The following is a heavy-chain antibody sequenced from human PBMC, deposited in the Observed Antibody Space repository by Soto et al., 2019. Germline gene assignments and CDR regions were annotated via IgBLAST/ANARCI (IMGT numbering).Heavy chain of an antibody. V-gene: IGHV3-7*02. CDR2: IKPDGSEK. J-gene: IGHJ4*02. D-gene: IGHD6-25*01. CDR3: ATHPYSSGCYC. Sequence: EVQLVESGGGLVQPGGSLRLSCAASGFTFSSYWMTWVRQAPGKGLEWVANIKPDGSEKYYVDSVKGRFTISRDNAKTSLDLQMNIMRAEDKAVYYCATHPYSSGCYCWGQGTLVIVSS. CDR1: GFTFSSYW.